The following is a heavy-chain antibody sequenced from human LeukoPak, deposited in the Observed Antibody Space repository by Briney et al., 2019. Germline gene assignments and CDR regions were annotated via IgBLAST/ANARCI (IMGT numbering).Heavy chain of an antibody. D-gene: IGHD4-17*01. V-gene: IGHV5-10-1*01. Sequence: GGSLKISCKGSGYSFTRYWISWVRQKPGKGLEWMGRIDPSDSYTNYSPSFQGHVSISDDKSISTAYLQWSSLKASDTAMYYCAKRKGTVTSRAYYYYYAMDVWGQGTTVTVSS. J-gene: IGHJ6*02. CDR1: GYSFTRYW. CDR3: AKRKGTVTSRAYYYYYAMDV. CDR2: IDPSDSYT.